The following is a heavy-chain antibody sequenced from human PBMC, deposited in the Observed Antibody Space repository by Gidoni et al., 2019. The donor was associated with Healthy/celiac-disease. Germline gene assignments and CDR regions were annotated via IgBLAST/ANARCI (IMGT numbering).Heavy chain of an antibody. V-gene: IGHV3-33*01. J-gene: IGHJ6*03. Sequence: QVQLVESGGGVVQPGRSLRLSCAASGFTFSSYGMPWVRQAPGKGLEWVAVIWYDGSNKYYADSVKGRFTISRDNSKNTLYLQMNSLRAEDTAVYYCAREGRRSSGFKGYYYYMDVWGKGTTVTVSS. CDR2: IWYDGSNK. CDR1: GFTFSSYG. CDR3: AREGRRSSGFKGYYYYMDV. D-gene: IGHD6-19*01.